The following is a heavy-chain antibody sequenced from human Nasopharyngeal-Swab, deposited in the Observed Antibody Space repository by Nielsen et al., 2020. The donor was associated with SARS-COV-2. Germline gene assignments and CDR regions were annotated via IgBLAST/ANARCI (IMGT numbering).Heavy chain of an antibody. D-gene: IGHD3-16*01. Sequence: GESLKISCKGSGYRFSTYWIVWVRQMPGRGLEWIGTIYPGDSDTRYSPSFQGQATISADKSMNTAHLQWSSLKAADTAMYYCARSSQSYGYEFDFWGQGTLVTVSP. CDR2: IYPGDSDT. J-gene: IGHJ5*01. V-gene: IGHV5-51*01. CDR1: GYRFSTYW. CDR3: ARSSQSYGYEFDF.